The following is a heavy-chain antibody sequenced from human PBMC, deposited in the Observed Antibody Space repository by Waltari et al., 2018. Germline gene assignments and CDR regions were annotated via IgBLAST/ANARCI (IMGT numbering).Heavy chain of an antibody. CDR1: GFTFSSYW. V-gene: IGHV3-7*04. J-gene: IGHJ6*02. CDR3: ARVKYYDFWSGYLSPNCMDV. CDR2: IKQDGSEK. Sequence: EVQLVESGGGLVQPGGSLRLSCAASGFTFSSYWMSWVRQARGTGLGRMANIKQDGSEKYDLDSVKDRFNNSRDNAKNTPYLQMNSLRAEDTAVYYCARVKYYDFWSGYLSPNCMDVWGQGTTVTVSS. D-gene: IGHD3-3*01.